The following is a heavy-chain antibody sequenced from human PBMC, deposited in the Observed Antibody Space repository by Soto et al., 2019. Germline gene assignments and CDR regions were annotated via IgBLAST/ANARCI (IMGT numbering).Heavy chain of an antibody. CDR1: GFTFSSYW. CDR2: IKQDGSEK. D-gene: IGHD3-3*01. Sequence: GGSLRLSCAASGFTFSSYWMSWVRQAPGKGLEWVANIKQDGSEKYYVDSVKGRFTISRDNAKNSLYLQMNSLRAEDTAVYYCARDGAYDFWSTQRGYYYGMDVWGQGTTVTVSS. J-gene: IGHJ6*02. V-gene: IGHV3-7*05. CDR3: ARDGAYDFWSTQRGYYYGMDV.